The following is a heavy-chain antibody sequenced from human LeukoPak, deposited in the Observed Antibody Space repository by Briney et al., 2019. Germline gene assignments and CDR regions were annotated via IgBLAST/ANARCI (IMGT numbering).Heavy chain of an antibody. V-gene: IGHV4-34*01. CDR3: ARGRAYGPGSYYQRKPLDY. CDR1: IGSFSCDF. D-gene: IGHD3-10*01. J-gene: IGHJ4*02. CDR2: INDSGTT. Sequence: SETLSLSCAVDIGSFSCDFWCWRRHPPGKGLGWVGEINDSGTTKYNPSLKSRVTISVDTSKDQFSLKLSSVTAADSAIYYCARGRAYGPGSYYQRKPLDYWGQGTLVTVSS.